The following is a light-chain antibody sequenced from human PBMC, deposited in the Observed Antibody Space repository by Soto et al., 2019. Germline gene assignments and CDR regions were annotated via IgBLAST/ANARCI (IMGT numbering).Light chain of an antibody. J-gene: IGKJ1*01. CDR3: QHYGSSLRT. V-gene: IGKV3-20*01. CDR1: QSITNNY. Sequence: EIVLTQSPGTLSFSPGERATLSCRASQSITNNYLAWYQQKAGQVPRLLLYGASTRPTGIPDRFSGSGSGTDFTLTITRLEPDDFAVYYCQHYGSSLRTFGQGTKVDIK. CDR2: GAS.